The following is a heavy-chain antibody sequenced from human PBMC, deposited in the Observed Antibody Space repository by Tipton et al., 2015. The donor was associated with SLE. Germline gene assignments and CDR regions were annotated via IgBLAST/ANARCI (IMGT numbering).Heavy chain of an antibody. D-gene: IGHD6-13*01. CDR3: ARDRDKYSSSWYYFDY. V-gene: IGHV4-61*02. Sequence: TLSLTCTVSGGSISSGGYYWSWIRQHPGKGLEWIGRIYTSGSTNYNPSLRSRVTISVDTSKNQFSLKLSSVTAADTAVYYCARDRDKYSSSWYYFDYWGQGTLVTVSS. J-gene: IGHJ4*02. CDR2: IYTSGST. CDR1: GGSISSGGYY.